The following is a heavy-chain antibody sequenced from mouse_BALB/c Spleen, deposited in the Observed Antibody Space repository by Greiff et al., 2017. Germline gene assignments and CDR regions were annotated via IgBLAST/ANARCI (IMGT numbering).Heavy chain of an antibody. D-gene: IGHD2-1*01. CDR3: ARQNYGNYDAMDY. V-gene: IGHV5-6-2*01. CDR2: INSNGGST. Sequence: EVHLVESGGGLVKLGGSLKLSCAASGFTFSSYYMSWVRQTPEKRLELVAAINSNGGSTYYPDTVKGRFTISRDNAKNTLYLQMSSLKSEDTALYYCARQNYGNYDAMDYWGQGTSVTVSS. CDR1: GFTFSSYY. J-gene: IGHJ4*01.